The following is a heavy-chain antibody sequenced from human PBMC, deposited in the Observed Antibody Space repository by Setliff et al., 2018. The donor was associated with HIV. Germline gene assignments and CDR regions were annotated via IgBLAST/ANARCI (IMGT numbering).Heavy chain of an antibody. V-gene: IGHV3-43*01. Sequence: GGSLRLSCAASGFTFDDYTMHWVRQAPGKGLEWVSFITWDGSSTYYADSVKGRFTISRDNSKNSLYLQMNSLRAEDTAVYYCARDMGRPFDYWGQGTLVTVSS. CDR3: ARDMGRPFDY. D-gene: IGHD3-10*01. J-gene: IGHJ4*02. CDR2: ITWDGSST. CDR1: GFTFDDYT.